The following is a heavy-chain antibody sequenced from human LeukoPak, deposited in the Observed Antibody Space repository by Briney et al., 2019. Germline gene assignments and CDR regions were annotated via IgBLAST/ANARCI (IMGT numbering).Heavy chain of an antibody. Sequence: GGSLRLSCTASGFTFSSYGMSWVRQAPGKGLEWVSVISGSGGSTYYADSVKGRFTISRDNSKNTLYLQMNSLRAEDTAVYYCAKGAIAADYFDYWGQGTLVTVSS. CDR3: AKGAIAADYFDY. CDR2: ISGSGGST. J-gene: IGHJ4*02. V-gene: IGHV3-23*01. D-gene: IGHD6-25*01. CDR1: GFTFSSYG.